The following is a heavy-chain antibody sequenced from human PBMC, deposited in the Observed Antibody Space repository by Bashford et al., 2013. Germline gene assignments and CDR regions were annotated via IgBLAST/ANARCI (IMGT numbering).Heavy chain of an antibody. Sequence: ASVKVSCKASGYTFTSYGISWVRQAPGQGLEWMGWISAYNGNTNYAQKLQGRVTMTTDTSTSTAYMELRSLRSDDTAVYYCARGFPPGITMVRELGYAFDIWAKGQWSPSPQ. CDR1: GYTFTSYG. D-gene: IGHD3-10*01. V-gene: IGHV1-18*01. CDR3: ARGFPPGITMVRELGYAFDI. J-gene: IGHJ3*02. CDR2: ISAYNGNT.